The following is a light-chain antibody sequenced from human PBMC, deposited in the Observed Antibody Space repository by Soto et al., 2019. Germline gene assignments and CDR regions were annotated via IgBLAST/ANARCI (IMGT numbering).Light chain of an antibody. CDR1: SNDIGGYNF. J-gene: IGLJ1*01. Sequence: QSVLTQPASVAGSPGQSITIPCNGTSNDIGGYNFVSWFQQHPGKAPKLLSCDVTRRPSGVSDRFSGSKSGNTASLTISGVQAEDEADYYCNSYSGGNTLYVFGSGTKLTVL. CDR3: NSYSGGNTLYV. V-gene: IGLV2-14*01. CDR2: DVT.